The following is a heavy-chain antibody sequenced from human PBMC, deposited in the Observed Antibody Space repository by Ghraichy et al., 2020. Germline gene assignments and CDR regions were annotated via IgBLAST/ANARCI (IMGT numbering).Heavy chain of an antibody. CDR2: ISGSGGST. CDR1: GFTFSSYA. CDR3: AKVKTGVVIPPWDAFDI. D-gene: IGHD3-3*01. Sequence: GGSLRLSCAASGFTFSSYAMSWVRQAPGKGLEWVSAISGSGGSTYYADSVKGRFTISRDNSKNTLYLQMNSLRAEDTAVYYCAKVKTGVVIPPWDAFDIWGQGTMVTVSS. J-gene: IGHJ3*02. V-gene: IGHV3-23*01.